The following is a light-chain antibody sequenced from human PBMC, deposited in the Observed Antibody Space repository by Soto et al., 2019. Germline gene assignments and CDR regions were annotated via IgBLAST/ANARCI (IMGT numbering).Light chain of an antibody. CDR1: QSVNSN. V-gene: IGKV3-15*01. CDR2: GAS. Sequence: EIVMTQSPATLSVSPGERATLSCRASQSVNSNLVWYQQKPGQAPRLLIYGASTTATGIPGRFSGSGYGTEFTLTISSLQSEDFAVYYCQQYNNWLWTFGQGTKVELK. J-gene: IGKJ1*01. CDR3: QQYNNWLWT.